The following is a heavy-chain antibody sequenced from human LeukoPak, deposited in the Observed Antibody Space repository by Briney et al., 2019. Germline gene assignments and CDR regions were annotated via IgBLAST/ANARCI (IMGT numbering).Heavy chain of an antibody. V-gene: IGHV3-48*01. CDR3: ASDPSFVGWYFDL. Sequence: PGGSLRLSCAASGFTFSSYSMNWVRQAPGKGLEWVSYISSSSSTIYYADSVKGRFTISRDNAKNSLYLQMNSLRAEDTAVYYCASDPSFVGWYFDLWGRGTLVTVSS. CDR1: GFTFSSYS. D-gene: IGHD3-16*01. J-gene: IGHJ2*01. CDR2: ISSSSSTI.